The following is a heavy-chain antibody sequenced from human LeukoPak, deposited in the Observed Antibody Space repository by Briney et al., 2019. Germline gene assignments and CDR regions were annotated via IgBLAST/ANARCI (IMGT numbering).Heavy chain of an antibody. CDR2: MYYSGST. V-gene: IGHV4-61*01. J-gene: IGHJ4*02. Sequence: SETLSLTCTVSGGSVSSGSYYWSWIRQPPEKGLEWIANMYYSGSTNYNPSLKSRVTISVNTSKNQFSLRLSSVTAADTAVYYCARDIYGYSDYWGQGTLVTVSS. CDR1: GGSVSSGSYY. D-gene: IGHD5-18*01. CDR3: ARDIYGYSDY.